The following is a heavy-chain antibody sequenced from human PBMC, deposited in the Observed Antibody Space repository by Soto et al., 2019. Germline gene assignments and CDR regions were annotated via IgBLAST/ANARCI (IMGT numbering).Heavy chain of an antibody. V-gene: IGHV3-21*01. Sequence: DVQLVESGGGLVKPGGSLRLSCAASGFTFSRYSMTWVRQTPGKGLEWVSSITTSSDVYYADSLKGRFTISRDNAKTSLYLQMNSLRAEDTAVYYCATDYYFDTGARFGAFDIWGQWTMVTVSS. J-gene: IGHJ3*02. D-gene: IGHD3-22*01. CDR3: ATDYYFDTGARFGAFDI. CDR2: ITTSSDV. CDR1: GFTFSRYS.